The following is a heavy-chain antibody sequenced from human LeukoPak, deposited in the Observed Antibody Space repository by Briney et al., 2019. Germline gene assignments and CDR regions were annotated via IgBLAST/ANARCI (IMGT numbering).Heavy chain of an antibody. J-gene: IGHJ4*02. Sequence: GGSLRLSCAASGFTFSSYSMNRVRQAPGKGLEWVSSISSSSYIYYADSVKGRFTISRDNAKNSLYLQMNSLRAEDTAVYYCARDYPDSGSFDYWGQGTLVTVSS. D-gene: IGHD1-14*01. CDR3: ARDYPDSGSFDY. CDR2: ISSSSYI. V-gene: IGHV3-21*01. CDR1: GFTFSSYS.